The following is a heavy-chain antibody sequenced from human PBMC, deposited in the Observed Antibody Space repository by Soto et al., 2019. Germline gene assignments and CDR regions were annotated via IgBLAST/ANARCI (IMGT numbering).Heavy chain of an antibody. J-gene: IGHJ6*02. D-gene: IGHD6-19*01. CDR2: IIPIFGTT. CDR1: GGTFSNYA. CDR3: AIVEAVAVIYNYHGLDV. V-gene: IGHV1-69*12. Sequence: QVQLVQSGAEVMKPGSSVKVSCKASGGTFSNYAISWVRQAPGQGLEWMGGIIPIFGTTYYAQKFQGRVTIIADESTTTAYLELSSLRSEDTAMYYCAIVEAVAVIYNYHGLDVWGQGTAVSVSS.